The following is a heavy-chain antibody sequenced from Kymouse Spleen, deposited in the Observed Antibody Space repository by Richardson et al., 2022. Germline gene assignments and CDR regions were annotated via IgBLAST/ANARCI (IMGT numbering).Heavy chain of an antibody. J-gene: IGHJ6*02. D-gene: IGHD6-6*01. V-gene: IGHV3-9*01. CDR1: GFTFDDYA. Sequence: EVQLVESGGGLVQPGRSLRLSCAASGFTFDDYAMHWVRQAPGKGLEWVSGISWNSGSIGYADSVKGRFTISRDNAKNSLYLQMNSLRAEDTALYYCAKDEGSSSPGLYYYYGMDVWGQGTTVTVSS. CDR3: AKDEGSSSPGLYYYYGMDV. CDR2: ISWNSGSI.